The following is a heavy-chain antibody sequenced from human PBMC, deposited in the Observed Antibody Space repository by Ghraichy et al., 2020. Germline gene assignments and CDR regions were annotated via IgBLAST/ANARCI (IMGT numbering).Heavy chain of an antibody. CDR3: AKAKGNCSGGSCPQEYYFDY. Sequence: GGSLRLSCAASGFTFDDYAMHWVRHAPGKGLEWVSGISWNSGSIGYADSVKGRFTISRDNAKNSLYLQMNSLRAEDTALYYCAKAKGNCSGGSCPQEYYFDYWGQGTLVTVSS. D-gene: IGHD2-15*01. CDR1: GFTFDDYA. CDR2: ISWNSGSI. V-gene: IGHV3-9*01. J-gene: IGHJ4*02.